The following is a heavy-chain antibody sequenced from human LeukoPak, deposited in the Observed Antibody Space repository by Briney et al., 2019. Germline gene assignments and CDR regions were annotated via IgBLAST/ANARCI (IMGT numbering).Heavy chain of an antibody. CDR3: ARVAYDFWSGYQNWFDP. D-gene: IGHD3-3*01. CDR1: GFTFSSYA. J-gene: IGHJ5*02. Sequence: LRLSCAASGFTFSSYAMSWVRQHPGKGLEWIGYIYYSGSTYYNPSLKSRVTISVDTSKNQFSLKLSSVTAADTAVYYCARVAYDFWSGYQNWFDPWGQGTLVTVSS. CDR2: IYYSGST. V-gene: IGHV4-31*02.